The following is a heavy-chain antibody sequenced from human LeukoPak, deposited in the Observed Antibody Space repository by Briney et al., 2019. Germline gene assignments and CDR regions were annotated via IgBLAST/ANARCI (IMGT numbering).Heavy chain of an antibody. CDR1: GYTFTGYY. D-gene: IGHD2-2*01. J-gene: IGHJ4*02. CDR2: VYPKSGGT. CDR3: ARDQGCSSTNCYSLFFHY. V-gene: IGHV1-2*02. Sequence: ASVKVSCKASGYTFTGYYMHWVRQAPGQGLEWMGWVYPKSGGTNYPQKFQGRVTMTRDTSTTTAYMEVSRLTSDDTAVYYCARDQGCSSTNCYSLFFHYWGQGTLVTVSS.